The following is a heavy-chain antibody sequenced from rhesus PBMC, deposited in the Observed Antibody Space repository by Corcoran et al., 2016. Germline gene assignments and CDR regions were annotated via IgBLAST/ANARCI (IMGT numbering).Heavy chain of an antibody. V-gene: IGHV4-99*02. CDR2: NSGSSGFT. CDR3: SRGGNYFDS. CDR1: GYSISSGYD. J-gene: IGHJ4*01. Sequence: QVQLQESGRGLVKPSETLSLTCAVSGYSISSGYDWGWIRQPPGKGLEYIGYNSGSSGFTYCNPTLKSRVTISKDTSKNQFSLKVTSVTAADTAVYYCSRGGNYFDSWGQGVLVTVSS.